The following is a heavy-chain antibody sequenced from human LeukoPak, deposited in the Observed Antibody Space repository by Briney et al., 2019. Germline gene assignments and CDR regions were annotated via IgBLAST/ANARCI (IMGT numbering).Heavy chain of an antibody. Sequence: PGGSLRLSCAASGFTFSRYAIHWVRQAPGKGLEWVAVLSYDGTNKYYADSVKGRFSISRDNSKNTLYLQMNSLRAEDTAVYYCARDQVTTSYFTGMDVWDQGTTVTVSS. D-gene: IGHD4-17*01. CDR2: LSYDGTNK. CDR3: ARDQVTTSYFTGMDV. J-gene: IGHJ6*02. CDR1: GFTFSRYA. V-gene: IGHV3-30*04.